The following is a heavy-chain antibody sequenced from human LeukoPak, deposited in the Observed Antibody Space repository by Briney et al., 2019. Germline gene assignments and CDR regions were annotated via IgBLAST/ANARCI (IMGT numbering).Heavy chain of an antibody. J-gene: IGHJ6*02. D-gene: IGHD2-2*02. V-gene: IGHV3-30-3*01. CDR2: ISYDGSNK. CDR1: GFTFSSYA. Sequence: GRSLRRSCAASGFTFSSYAMHWVRQAPGKGLEWVAVISYDGSNKYYADSVKGRFTISRDNSKNTLYLQMNSLRAEDTAVYYCARSYCSSTSCYNYYYYYGMDVWGQGTTVTVSS. CDR3: ARSYCSSTSCYNYYYYYGMDV.